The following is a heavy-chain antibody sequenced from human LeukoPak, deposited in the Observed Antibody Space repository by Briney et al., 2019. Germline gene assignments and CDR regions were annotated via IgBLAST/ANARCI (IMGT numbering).Heavy chain of an antibody. CDR2: MFYSGST. D-gene: IGHD4-23*01. V-gene: IGHV4-39*01. J-gene: IGHJ4*02. CDR3: TSKFGNSDLDY. Sequence: PSETLSLTCIVSGDSINYGTYYWGWIRQPPGKGLEWIGSMFYSGSTYFNPSLKSRVTISVDMSKHQFSLKLSSVTAADTAIYYCTSKFGNSDLDYWGQGTLVTVSS. CDR1: GDSINYGTYY.